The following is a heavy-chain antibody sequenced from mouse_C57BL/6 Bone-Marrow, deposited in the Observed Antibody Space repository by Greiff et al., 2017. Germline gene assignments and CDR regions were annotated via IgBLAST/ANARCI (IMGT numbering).Heavy chain of an antibody. CDR3: ARWYDGSSFDY. D-gene: IGHD1-1*01. Sequence: QVQLQQSGAELVRPGTSVKVSCKASGYAFTNYLIEWVKQRPGQGLEWIGVINPGSGGTNYNEKFKGKATLTADKSSSTAYMQLSSLTSEDSAVYFCARWYDGSSFDYWGQGTTLTVSS. V-gene: IGHV1-54*01. CDR2: INPGSGGT. J-gene: IGHJ2*01. CDR1: GYAFTNYL.